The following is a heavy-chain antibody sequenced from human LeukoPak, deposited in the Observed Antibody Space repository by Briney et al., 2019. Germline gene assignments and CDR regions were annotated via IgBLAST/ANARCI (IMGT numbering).Heavy chain of an antibody. Sequence: GESLKISCKGLGYSFSSYWNAWVRQRPGKGLEWMGIIYPGGSETRYDPSFQGQVTISADSSTSTAYLQWSSLRASDTAMYYCARDWKDPAAFDIWGQGTIVTVSS. J-gene: IGHJ3*02. D-gene: IGHD1-1*01. V-gene: IGHV5-51*01. CDR1: GYSFSSYW. CDR2: IYPGGSET. CDR3: ARDWKDPAAFDI.